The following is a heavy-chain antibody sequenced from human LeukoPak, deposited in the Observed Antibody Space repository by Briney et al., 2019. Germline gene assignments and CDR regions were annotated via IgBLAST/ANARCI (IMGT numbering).Heavy chain of an antibody. V-gene: IGHV1-18*01. Sequence: AASVKVSCKDSGNTFSSNAISWVRQAPGQGLEWMGWISANNGNTNYAQKFQRRVTMTTDTSTSTAYMELRSLRSDDTAVYFCARERVVAATTMGTFDIWGQGTMVTVSS. J-gene: IGHJ3*02. D-gene: IGHD2-15*01. CDR1: GNTFSSNA. CDR2: ISANNGNT. CDR3: ARERVVAATTMGTFDI.